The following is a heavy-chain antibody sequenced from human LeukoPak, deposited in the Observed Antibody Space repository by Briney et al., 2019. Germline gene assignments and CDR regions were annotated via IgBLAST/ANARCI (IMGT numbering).Heavy chain of an antibody. D-gene: IGHD3-16*01. CDR1: GDSVSSNSAS. Sequence: SQTLSLTCAISGDSVSSNSASWNWIRQSPSRGLEWLGRTYYRSKWLNDYAASVKSRITISPDTSRNHFSLQLNSVTPEDTAVYYCARHIVGALDFWCVGTPVTVSS. V-gene: IGHV6-1*01. CDR3: ARHIVGALDF. J-gene: IGHJ4*02. CDR2: TYYRSKWLN.